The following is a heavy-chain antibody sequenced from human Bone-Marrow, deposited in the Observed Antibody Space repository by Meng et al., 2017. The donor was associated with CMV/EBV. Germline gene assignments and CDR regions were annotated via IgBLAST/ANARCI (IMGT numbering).Heavy chain of an antibody. D-gene: IGHD2-15*01. J-gene: IGHJ4*02. V-gene: IGHV4-4*02. CDR1: GDSISSSDW. Sequence: SGDSISSSDWWTWVRQPPGEGLEWIGEISRGEDTNYSPSLKSRVTISMDKSKRHFSLRVNSVTAADTAVYYCARVRCSGGSCFYFDFWGQGTLVTVSS. CDR2: ISRGEDT. CDR3: ARVRCSGGSCFYFDF.